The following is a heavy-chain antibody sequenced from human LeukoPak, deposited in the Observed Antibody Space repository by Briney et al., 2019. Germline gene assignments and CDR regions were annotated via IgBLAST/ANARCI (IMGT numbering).Heavy chain of an antibody. CDR2: ISGSGGST. Sequence: GGSLRLSCAASGFTFGSYAMSWVRQAPGKGLEWVSAISGSGGSTYYADSVKGRFTISRDNSKNTLYLQMNSLRAEDTAVYYCAKDPYYSSSWYNWFDPWGQGTLVTVSS. J-gene: IGHJ5*02. D-gene: IGHD6-13*01. CDR3: AKDPYYSSSWYNWFDP. V-gene: IGHV3-23*01. CDR1: GFTFGSYA.